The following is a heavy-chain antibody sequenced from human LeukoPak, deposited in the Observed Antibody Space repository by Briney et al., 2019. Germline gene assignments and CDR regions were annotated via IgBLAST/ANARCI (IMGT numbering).Heavy chain of an antibody. CDR3: ARGLERREGWFDP. Sequence: SETLSLTCTVSGGSISSSSYYWGWIRQPPGKGLEWIGSIYYSGGTYYNPSLKSRVTISVDTSKNQFSLKLSSVTAADTAVYYCARGLERREGWFDPWGQGTLVTVSS. V-gene: IGHV4-39*01. CDR1: GGSISSSSYY. CDR2: IYYSGGT. J-gene: IGHJ5*02. D-gene: IGHD1-1*01.